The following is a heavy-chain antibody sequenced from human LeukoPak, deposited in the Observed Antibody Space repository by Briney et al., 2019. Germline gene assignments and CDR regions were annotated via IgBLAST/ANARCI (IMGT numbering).Heavy chain of an antibody. CDR2: IYYSGST. Sequence: PSETLSLTCTVSGGSISTYYWSWIRQPPGKGLEWIGNIYYSGSTNYYPSLKSRVTISVDTSKNQFSLKLSSVTAADTAVYYCARGDEQQLDYWGQGTLVTVSS. CDR1: GGSISTYY. J-gene: IGHJ4*02. V-gene: IGHV4-59*12. D-gene: IGHD6-13*01. CDR3: ARGDEQQLDY.